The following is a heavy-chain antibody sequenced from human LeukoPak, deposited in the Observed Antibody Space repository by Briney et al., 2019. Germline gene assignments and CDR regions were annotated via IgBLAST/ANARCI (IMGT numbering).Heavy chain of an antibody. CDR1: GFTLSSYS. D-gene: IGHD3-10*01. Sequence: GGSLRLSCAASGFTLSSYSMNWVRQAPGKGLEWVSYISSSSVTIYYADSVKGRFTISRDNAKNSLYLQMNSLRAEDTAVYYCARELLGSGSRTTDYWGQGTLVTVSS. CDR3: ARELLGSGSRTTDY. CDR2: ISSSSVTI. V-gene: IGHV3-48*04. J-gene: IGHJ4*02.